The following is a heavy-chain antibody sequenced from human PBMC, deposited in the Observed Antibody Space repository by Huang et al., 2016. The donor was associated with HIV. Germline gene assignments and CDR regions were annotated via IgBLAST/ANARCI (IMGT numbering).Heavy chain of an antibody. Sequence: QVQLVHSGAEVKKPGASVRVSCTASGYSFTYHHIHWVRQAPGQGLEWMGIINPSSGKPTYAQKFQGRATMTRDTSTNTVYMELSSLKSEDTAVDYCARGPYTDFVWGSYFDYWGQGTLVTVSS. CDR1: GYSFTYHH. CDR3: ARGPYTDFVWGSYFDY. V-gene: IGHV1-46*01. D-gene: IGHD3-16*01. CDR2: INPSSGKP. J-gene: IGHJ4*02.